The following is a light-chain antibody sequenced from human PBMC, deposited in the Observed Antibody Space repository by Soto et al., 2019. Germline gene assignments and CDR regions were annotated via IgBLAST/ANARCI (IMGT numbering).Light chain of an antibody. J-gene: IGKJ5*01. Sequence: DIQMTQSPSSLSASVGDRVTITCRASQGIANFLNWYQQKPGKAPKLLIYAASSLRSGVPSRFSGSGFGTDFTLTSSSLQPEDFATYYCQQNYSPPPVTFGQGTRVEIK. CDR3: QQNYSPPPVT. CDR1: QGIANF. CDR2: AAS. V-gene: IGKV1-39*01.